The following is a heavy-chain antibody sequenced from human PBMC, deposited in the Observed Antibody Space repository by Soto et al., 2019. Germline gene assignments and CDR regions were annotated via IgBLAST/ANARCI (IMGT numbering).Heavy chain of an antibody. J-gene: IGHJ6*02. V-gene: IGHV4-39*01. CDR1: GGSISSSSYY. D-gene: IGHD2-2*01. Sequence: SENLSLTCTVSGGSISSSSYYWGWIRQPPGKGLEWIGSIYYSGSTYYNPSLKSRVTISVDTSKNQFSLKLSSVTAADTAVYYCARHPSQCYGPYYYYYGMDVWGQGTTDTVSS. CDR2: IYYSGST. CDR3: ARHPSQCYGPYYYYYGMDV.